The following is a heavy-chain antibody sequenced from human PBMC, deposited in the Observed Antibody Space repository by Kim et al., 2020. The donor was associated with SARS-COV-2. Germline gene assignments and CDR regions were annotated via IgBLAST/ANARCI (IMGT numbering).Heavy chain of an antibody. J-gene: IGHJ5*02. CDR2: IYPGDSDT. Sequence: GESLKISCKGSGYSFTSYWIGWVRQMPGKGLEWMGIIYPGDSDTRYSPSLQGQVTISADKSISTAYLQWSSLKASDTAMYYCAGMGAVVAASNWFDPWGQGTLVTVSS. D-gene: IGHD2-15*01. CDR1: GYSFTSYW. CDR3: AGMGAVVAASNWFDP. V-gene: IGHV5-51*01.